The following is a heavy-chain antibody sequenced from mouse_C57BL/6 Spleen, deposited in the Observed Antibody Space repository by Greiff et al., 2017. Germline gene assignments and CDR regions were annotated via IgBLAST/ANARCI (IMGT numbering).Heavy chain of an antibody. J-gene: IGHJ2*01. CDR2: IYPRSGNT. Sequence: QVQLQQSGAELARPGASVKLSCKASGYTFTSYGISWVKQRTGQGLEWIGEIYPRSGNTYYNEKFKGKATLTADKSSSTAYMELRSLTSEDAAVYFCARSLTTVVAGDYFDYWGQGTTLTVSS. D-gene: IGHD1-1*01. CDR1: GYTFTSYG. V-gene: IGHV1-81*01. CDR3: ARSLTTVVAGDYFDY.